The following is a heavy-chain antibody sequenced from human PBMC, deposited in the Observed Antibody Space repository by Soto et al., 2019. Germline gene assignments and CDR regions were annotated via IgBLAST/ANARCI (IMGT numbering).Heavy chain of an antibody. D-gene: IGHD3-10*01. V-gene: IGHV2-5*05. J-gene: IGHJ5*02. CDR2: IYWDDDK. CDR3: AHRRSGDGMT. CDR1: GFSLTTTGMR. Sequence: QITLQESGPTLVKPTQTLTLTCTFSGFSLTTTGMRVGWIRQPPGKAPELLALIYWDDDKRYAPSMKSRLTITKDTSRNQVVLTMINMDPVDTATYYCAHRRSGDGMTWGQGTLVTVSS.